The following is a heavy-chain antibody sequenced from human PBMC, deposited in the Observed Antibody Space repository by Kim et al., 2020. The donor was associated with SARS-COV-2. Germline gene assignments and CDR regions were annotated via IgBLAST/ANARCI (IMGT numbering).Heavy chain of an antibody. CDR2: INTNTGNP. Sequence: ASVKVSCKASGYTFTSYAMNWVRQAPGQGLEWMGWINTNTGNPTYAQGFTGRFVFSLDTSVSTAYLQISSLKAEDTAVYYCARGAVAVAGTPYNWFDPWGQGTLVTVSS. V-gene: IGHV7-4-1*02. J-gene: IGHJ5*02. D-gene: IGHD6-19*01. CDR1: GYTFTSYA. CDR3: ARGAVAVAGTPYNWFDP.